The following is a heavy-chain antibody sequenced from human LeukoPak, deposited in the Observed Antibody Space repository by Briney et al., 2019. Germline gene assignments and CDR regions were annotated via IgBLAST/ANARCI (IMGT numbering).Heavy chain of an antibody. CDR1: GFTFSSYW. D-gene: IGHD2-21*02. Sequence: GGSLRLSCAASGFTFSSYWMSWVRQAPGKGLEWVANIKQDGSEKYYVDSVKGRFTISRDNAKNSLYLQMNSLRAEDTAVYYCATYYCGGDCYGFDYWGQGTLVTVSS. V-gene: IGHV3-7*03. CDR3: ATYYCGGDCYGFDY. J-gene: IGHJ4*02. CDR2: IKQDGSEK.